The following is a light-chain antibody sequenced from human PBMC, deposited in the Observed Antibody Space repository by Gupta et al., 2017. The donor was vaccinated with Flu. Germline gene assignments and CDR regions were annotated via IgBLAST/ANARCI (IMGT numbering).Light chain of an antibody. V-gene: IGLV3-9*01. CDR3: NAYASINAWV. CDR2: EEN. J-gene: IGLJ3*02. CDR1: DGGGRY. Sequence: KKARITSGGNDGGGRYVHWYQQKPGKAPGLMIYEENNRPAGIADRFSGSKADNTAALTINGAQAGDEADYYCNAYASINAWVFGGGTKLTVL.